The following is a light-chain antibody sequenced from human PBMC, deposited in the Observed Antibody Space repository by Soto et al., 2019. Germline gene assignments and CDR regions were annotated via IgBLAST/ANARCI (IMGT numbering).Light chain of an antibody. J-gene: IGLJ2*01. CDR1: SSDVGGYNY. V-gene: IGLV2-14*03. Sequence: QSALTQPASVSGSPGQSIAISCTGTSSDVGGYNYVSWYQQHPRKAPKLMIYDVSYRPSGVSNRFSGSKSGNTASLTISGLQAEDEADYYCSSYTTNTTLIFGGGTKLTVL. CDR3: SSYTTNTTLI. CDR2: DVS.